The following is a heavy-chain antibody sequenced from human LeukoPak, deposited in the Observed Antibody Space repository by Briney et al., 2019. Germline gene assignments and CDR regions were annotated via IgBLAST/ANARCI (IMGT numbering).Heavy chain of an antibody. Sequence: GASVKVSCKASGYTFTGYFMHWVRQAPGQGLEWMGWINPNRGGTNYAQKFQGRVTMTRDTSISTAYMELSRLRSEDTAVYYCARGLWFGESYNWFDPWGQGTLVTVSS. CDR3: ARGLWFGESYNWFDP. CDR1: GYTFTGYF. CDR2: INPNRGGT. V-gene: IGHV1-2*02. D-gene: IGHD3-10*01. J-gene: IGHJ5*02.